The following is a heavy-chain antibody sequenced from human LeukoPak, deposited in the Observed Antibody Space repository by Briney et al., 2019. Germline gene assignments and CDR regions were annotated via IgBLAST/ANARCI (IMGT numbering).Heavy chain of an antibody. CDR2: IYTSGST. J-gene: IGHJ4*02. CDR1: GGSISSGSYY. Sequence: PSETLSLTCTVSGGSISSGSYYWSWIRQPAGKGLEWIGRIYTSGSTNYNPSLKRRVTISVDTSKNQFSLKLRSVTPADTAVYYCARDRYYYDGSGYHLPYYFDYWGQGTLVTVSS. CDR3: ARDRYYYDGSGYHLPYYFDY. D-gene: IGHD3-22*01. V-gene: IGHV4-61*02.